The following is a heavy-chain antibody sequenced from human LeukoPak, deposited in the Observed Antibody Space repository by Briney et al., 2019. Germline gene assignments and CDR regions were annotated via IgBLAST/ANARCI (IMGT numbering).Heavy chain of an antibody. J-gene: IGHJ3*02. D-gene: IGHD3-10*01. CDR1: GFTFSSYG. CDR3: AIENYYGSGSYAFDI. CDR2: IYSGGTT. V-gene: IGHV3-NL1*01. Sequence: GGSPRLSCAASGFTFSSYGIHWVRQAPGKGLEWVSVIYSGGTTYYADSVKGRFTISRDNSKNTLYLQMNSLRAEDRAVYYCAIENYYGSGSYAFDIWGQGTMVTVSS.